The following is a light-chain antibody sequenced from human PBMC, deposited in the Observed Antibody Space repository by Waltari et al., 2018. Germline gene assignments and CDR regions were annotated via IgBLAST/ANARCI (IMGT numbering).Light chain of an antibody. V-gene: IGKV3-20*01. CDR3: QQHGTLPAT. CDR2: RAS. CDR1: QIVGSSS. Sequence: EIVLTQSPGTASLSPGERVTLYCRASQIVGSSSLAWYQQKPGQAPRLVIYRASRRATGIPDRFSGSGSGTDFSLTISRLEPEDFAVYYCQQHGTLPATFGQGTKVEIK. J-gene: IGKJ1*01.